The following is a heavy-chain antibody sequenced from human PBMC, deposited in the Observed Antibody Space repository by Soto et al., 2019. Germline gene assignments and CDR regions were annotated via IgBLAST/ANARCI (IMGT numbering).Heavy chain of an antibody. CDR3: AKGVDNRGWYYSGMGV. CDR2: ISGGSIST. CDR1: GFTFSSYG. V-gene: IGHV3-23*01. J-gene: IGHJ6*02. D-gene: IGHD6-19*01. Sequence: GGSLRLSCAASGFTFSSYGMSWVRQAPGKGLEWVSAISGGSISTYYADSVKGRFTISRDNSKNTLYLQMNSLTDEDTATYYCAKGVDNRGWYYSGMGVWGQGTTVTVSS.